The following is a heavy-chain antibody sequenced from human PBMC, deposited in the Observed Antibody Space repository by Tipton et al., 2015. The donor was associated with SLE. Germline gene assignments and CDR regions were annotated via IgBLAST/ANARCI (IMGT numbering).Heavy chain of an antibody. Sequence: TLSLTCTVSGASIRSGGAYWTWIRQHPGKGLEWIGHTAYSGSTFYNPSLQSRATIVLDTSNNQFSLRLSSVTVADTAVYFCAREMRRSHINMVRGVVVTGISDWFDPWGQGTLVTVSS. CDR2: TAYSGST. V-gene: IGHV4-31*03. CDR1: GASIRSGGAY. CDR3: AREMRRSHINMVRGVVVTGISDWFDP. D-gene: IGHD3-10*01. J-gene: IGHJ5*02.